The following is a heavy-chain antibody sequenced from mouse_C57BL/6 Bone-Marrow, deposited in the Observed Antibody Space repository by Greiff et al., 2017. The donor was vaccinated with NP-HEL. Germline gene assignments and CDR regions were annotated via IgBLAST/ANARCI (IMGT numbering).Heavy chain of an antibody. Sequence: EVHLVESGGGLVKPGGSLKLSCAASGFTFSDYGMHWVRQAPEQGLEWVAYISSGSSTIYYADTVKGRFTISRDNAKNTLFLQMTSLRSEDTAMYYCARTYMDYWGQGTSVTVSS. V-gene: IGHV5-17*01. CDR2: ISSGSSTI. D-gene: IGHD5-1*01. CDR1: GFTFSDYG. J-gene: IGHJ4*01. CDR3: ARTYMDY.